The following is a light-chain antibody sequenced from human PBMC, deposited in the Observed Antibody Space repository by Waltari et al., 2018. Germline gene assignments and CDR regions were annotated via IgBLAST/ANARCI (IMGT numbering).Light chain of an antibody. J-gene: IGKJ1*01. CDR1: QGISNS. CDR2: AAS. V-gene: IGKV1-NL1*01. Sequence: DIQMTQSPSFLSASVGDKVPITCRASQGISNSLAWYQQKPGRAPKVLLYAASRLQSGVPSRFSGSGSGADYTLTISSLQPEDFATYYCQQYYDVFRSSFGQGTKVES. CDR3: QQYYDVFRSS.